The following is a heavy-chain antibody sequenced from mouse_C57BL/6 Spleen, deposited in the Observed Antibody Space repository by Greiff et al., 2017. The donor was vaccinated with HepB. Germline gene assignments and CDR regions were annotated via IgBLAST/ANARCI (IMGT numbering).Heavy chain of an antibody. D-gene: IGHD3-3*01. CDR3: ARAGGTYAMDY. CDR1: GYAFSSYW. CDR2: IYPGDGDT. J-gene: IGHJ4*01. Sequence: VQLQQSGAELVKPGASVKISCKASGYAFSSYWMNWVKQRPGKGLEWIGQIYPGDGDTNYNGKFKGKATLTADTSSSTAYSQLSSLNSEDSAVYFCARAGGTYAMDYWGQGTSVTVSS. V-gene: IGHV1-80*01.